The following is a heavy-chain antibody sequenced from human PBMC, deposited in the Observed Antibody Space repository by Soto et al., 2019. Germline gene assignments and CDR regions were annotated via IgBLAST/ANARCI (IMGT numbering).Heavy chain of an antibody. CDR1: GFRFNIYS. D-gene: IGHD6-19*01. Sequence: EVQLVESGGGLVQPGGSLRLSCAASGFRFNIYSMNWVRQAPGKGLEWSAYITSDTNTIKYADSVKGRFTISRDNDKNSVYLQMNSLRDEDTAVYYCARSVEGHFDYWGQGTVVTVSA. CDR2: ITSDTNTI. J-gene: IGHJ4*02. CDR3: ARSVEGHFDY. V-gene: IGHV3-48*02.